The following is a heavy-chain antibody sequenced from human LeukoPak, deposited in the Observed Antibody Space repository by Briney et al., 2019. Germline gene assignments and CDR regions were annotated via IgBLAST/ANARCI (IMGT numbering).Heavy chain of an antibody. Sequence: GASVKVSCKASGYTFTSYAMNWVRQAPGQGLEWMGWINTNTGNATYAQGFTGRCVFSLDTSVSTAYLQISSLKAEDTAVYYCARNFEYYYDTSGLDAFDIWGQGTMVTVSS. V-gene: IGHV7-4-1*02. CDR3: ARNFEYYYDTSGLDAFDI. CDR1: GYTFTSYA. CDR2: INTNTGNA. J-gene: IGHJ3*02. D-gene: IGHD3-22*01.